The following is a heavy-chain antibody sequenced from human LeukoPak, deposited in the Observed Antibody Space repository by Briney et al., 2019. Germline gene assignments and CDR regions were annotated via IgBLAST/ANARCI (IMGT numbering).Heavy chain of an antibody. CDR1: GYTFTGYY. J-gene: IGHJ4*02. CDR2: INPNSGGT. CDR3: ARGGITMVRGVIISPPDDY. V-gene: IGHV1-2*02. D-gene: IGHD3-10*01. Sequence: ASVKVSCKASGYTFTGYYMHWVRQAPGQGLAWMGWINPNSGGTNYAQKFQGRVTMTRDTSISTAYMELSRLRSDDTAVYYCARGGITMVRGVIISPPDDYWGQGTLVTVSS.